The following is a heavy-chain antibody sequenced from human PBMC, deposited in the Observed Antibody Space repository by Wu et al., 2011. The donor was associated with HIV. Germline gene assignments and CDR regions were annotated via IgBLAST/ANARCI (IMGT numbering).Heavy chain of an antibody. CDR1: GYTFTSYG. Sequence: QVQLVQSGAEVKKPVASVTVSCKTSGYTFTSYGISWVRQAPGQGLEWMGWISADNGDTNYAQKLQGRVTMTTDTSTSTAYMELRSLRFDDTAVYYCARDRHPMVGPWYYYYYMDVWGKGTTVTVSS. CDR2: ISADNGDT. CDR3: ARDRHPMVGPWYYYYYMDV. V-gene: IGHV1-18*01. J-gene: IGHJ6*03. D-gene: IGHD3-10*01.